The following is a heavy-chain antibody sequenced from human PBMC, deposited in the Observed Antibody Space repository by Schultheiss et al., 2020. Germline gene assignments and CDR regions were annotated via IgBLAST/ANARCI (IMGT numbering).Heavy chain of an antibody. CDR1: GFTFSGSA. J-gene: IGHJ4*02. D-gene: IGHD3-3*01. Sequence: GGSLRLSCAASGFTFSGSAMHWVRQASGKGLEWVGRIRSKANSYATAYAASVKGRFTISRDDSKSIAYLQMNSLKTEDTAVYYCTRGEGVADYWGQGTLVTVSS. CDR3: TRGEGVADY. CDR2: IRSKANSYAT. V-gene: IGHV3-73*01.